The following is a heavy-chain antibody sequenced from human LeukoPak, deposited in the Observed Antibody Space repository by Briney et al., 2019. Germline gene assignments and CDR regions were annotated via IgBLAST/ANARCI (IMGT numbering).Heavy chain of an antibody. CDR2: IDSSGNT. J-gene: IGHJ4*02. CDR3: ARDRNWLQGGGTDY. D-gene: IGHD5-24*01. CDR1: GGSINSYF. V-gene: IGHV4-4*07. Sequence: SETQSLTCTVSGGSINSYFWCWIRQTAGKGLEWIGRIDSSGNTNYNPSLKSRVTMSADTSKNRFSLRLSSVTAADTAVYYCARDRNWLQGGGTDYWGQGTLATVSS.